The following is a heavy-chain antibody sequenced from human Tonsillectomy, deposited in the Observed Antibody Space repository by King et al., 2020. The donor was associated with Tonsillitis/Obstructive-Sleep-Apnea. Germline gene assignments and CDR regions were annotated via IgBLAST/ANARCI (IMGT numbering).Heavy chain of an antibody. CDR2: ILPIFVTA. D-gene: IGHD3-22*01. CDR1: GGTFISYA. CDR3: ARDRYYYDSSGYYLDY. V-gene: IGHV1-69*01. Sequence: QLVQSGAEVKKPGSSVTVSCKASGGTFISYAISWVRQAPGQGLEWVGGILPIFVTANYAQTFQGRVTITADESTSTAYMELSSLRSEDTAVYYCARDRYYYDSSGYYLDYWGQGTLVTVSS. J-gene: IGHJ4*02.